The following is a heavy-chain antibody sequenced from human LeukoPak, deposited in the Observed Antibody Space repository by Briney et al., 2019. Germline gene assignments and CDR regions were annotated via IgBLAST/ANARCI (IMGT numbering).Heavy chain of an antibody. V-gene: IGHV4-34*01. CDR3: ARGAASTDYYLYYMDV. D-gene: IGHD1-1*01. CDR2: INHSGST. Sequence: KGLEWIGEINHSGSTNYDPSLKSRLSLSVDTSKNQFSLRLNSVTAADTAVYFCARGAASTDYYLYYMDVRGKGTTATVSS. J-gene: IGHJ6*03.